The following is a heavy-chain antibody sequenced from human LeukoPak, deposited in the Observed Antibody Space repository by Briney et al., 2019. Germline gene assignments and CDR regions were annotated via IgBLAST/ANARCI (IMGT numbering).Heavy chain of an antibody. CDR1: GYTLTELS. V-gene: IGHV1-24*01. CDR2: FDPEDGET. Sequence: ASVKVSCKVSGYTLTELSMHWVRQAPGKGLEWMGGFDPEDGETIYAQKFQGRVTMTEDTSTDTAYMELSSLRSEDTAVYYCAIKAGGASPDDYYYYYMDVWGKGTTVTISS. CDR3: AIKAGGASPDDYYYYYMDV. J-gene: IGHJ6*03. D-gene: IGHD3-16*01.